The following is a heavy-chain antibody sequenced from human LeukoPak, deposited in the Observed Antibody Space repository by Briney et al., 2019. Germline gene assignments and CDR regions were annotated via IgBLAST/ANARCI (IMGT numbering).Heavy chain of an antibody. D-gene: IGHD6-6*01. CDR3: AREQGPVFYSSSALDY. CDR2: IYTSGST. Sequence: SETLSLTCTVSGGSISSYYWSWIRQPAGKGLEWIGRIYTSGSTNYNPSLKSRVTMSVDTSKNQFSLKLSSVTAADTAVYYCAREQGPVFYSSSALDYWGQGTLVTVSS. J-gene: IGHJ4*02. V-gene: IGHV4-4*07. CDR1: GGSISSYY.